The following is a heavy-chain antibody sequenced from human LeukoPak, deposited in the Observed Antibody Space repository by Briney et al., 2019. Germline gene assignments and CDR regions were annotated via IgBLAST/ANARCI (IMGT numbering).Heavy chain of an antibody. V-gene: IGHV3-11*04. Sequence: AGGSLRLSCAASGFTFSDYYMSWIRQAPGKGLECVSYISSSGSTIYYADSVKGRFTISRDNAKNSLYLQMNSLRAEDTAVYYCASTLGYCSSTSCPDYWGQGTLVTVSS. CDR2: ISSSGSTI. J-gene: IGHJ4*02. CDR3: ASTLGYCSSTSCPDY. D-gene: IGHD2-2*01. CDR1: GFTFSDYY.